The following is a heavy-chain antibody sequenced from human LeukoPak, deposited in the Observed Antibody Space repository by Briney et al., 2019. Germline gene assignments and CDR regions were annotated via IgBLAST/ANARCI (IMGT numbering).Heavy chain of an antibody. CDR2: ISSSSSYI. Sequence: GGSLRLSCAASGFTFSSYSMNWVRQAPGKGLEWVSSISSSSSYIYYAVSLKGRFTISRDNAKNSLYLQMNSLRAEDTAVYYCARDPYSGNYGNYYYYYMDVWGKGTTVTISS. V-gene: IGHV3-21*01. CDR1: GFTFSSYS. J-gene: IGHJ6*03. CDR3: ARDPYSGNYGNYYYYYMDV. D-gene: IGHD1-26*01.